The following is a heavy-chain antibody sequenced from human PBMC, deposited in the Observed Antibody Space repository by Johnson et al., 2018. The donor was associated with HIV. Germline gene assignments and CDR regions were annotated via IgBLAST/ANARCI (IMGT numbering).Heavy chain of an antibody. D-gene: IGHD3-16*01. Sequence: QVQLVESGGGLVKPGGSLRLSCAASGFNFRDYYMNWIRQAPGKGLEWLSYISSSGSDIFYADSVKGRFTISRDNGKNSLYLQMNSLRVEDTAMFYCARDREWELLFGAFDIWGQGTMVTVSS. CDR2: ISSSGSDI. CDR1: GFNFRDYY. CDR3: ARDREWELLFGAFDI. V-gene: IGHV3-11*04. J-gene: IGHJ3*02.